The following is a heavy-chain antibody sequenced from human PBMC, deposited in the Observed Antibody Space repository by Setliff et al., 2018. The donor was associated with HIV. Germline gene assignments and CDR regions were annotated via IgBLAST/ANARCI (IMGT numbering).Heavy chain of an antibody. Sequence: PSETLSLTCAVYGGSFSDYYWSWIRQPPGKGLEWIGEIYHSGSTIYNPSLKSRVTISVDTSKSQFSLRLSSVTAADTAVYYCARPRLWRDAFDIWGQGAMVTVSS. J-gene: IGHJ3*02. CDR1: GGSFSDYY. CDR2: IYHSGST. D-gene: IGHD1-1*01. CDR3: ARPRLWRDAFDI. V-gene: IGHV4-34*01.